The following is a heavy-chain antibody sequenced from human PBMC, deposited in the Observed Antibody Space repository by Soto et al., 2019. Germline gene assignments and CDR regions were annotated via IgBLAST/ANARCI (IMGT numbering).Heavy chain of an antibody. CDR3: ARVSSSWGLVNYFDY. J-gene: IGHJ4*02. CDR1: GCSVSSGSYY. V-gene: IGHV4-61*01. D-gene: IGHD6-13*01. Sequence: NPSETLSLTCTVSGCSVSSGSYYWSWIRQPPGKGLECIGYIYYSGSTNYNPSLKSRVTISVDTSKNQFSLKLSSVTAADTAVYYCARVSSSWGLVNYFDYWGQGTLVTVSS. CDR2: IYYSGST.